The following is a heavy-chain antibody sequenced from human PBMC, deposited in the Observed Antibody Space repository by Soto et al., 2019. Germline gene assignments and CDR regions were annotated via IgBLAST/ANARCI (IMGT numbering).Heavy chain of an antibody. Sequence: EVQLVESGGGLVQPGGSLRLSCAASGFTFSSYWMSWVRQAPGKGLEWVANIKQDGSEKYYVDSVKGRFTISRDNPKNSLYLQMNSLRAEDTAVYYCARDSTTGYSSGWNAFDIWGQGTMVTVSS. V-gene: IGHV3-7*01. J-gene: IGHJ3*02. CDR1: GFTFSSYW. D-gene: IGHD6-19*01. CDR2: IKQDGSEK. CDR3: ARDSTTGYSSGWNAFDI.